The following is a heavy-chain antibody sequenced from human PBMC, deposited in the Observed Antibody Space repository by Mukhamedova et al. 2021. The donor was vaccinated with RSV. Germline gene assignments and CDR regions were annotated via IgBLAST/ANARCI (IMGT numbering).Heavy chain of an antibody. CDR3: AKESSDTGWRYYYYMDV. V-gene: IGHV3-23*01. CDR2: ISGSGGST. Sequence: GKGLEWVSAISGSGGSTYYADSVKGRFTISRDNSKNTLYLQMNSLRAEDTAVYYCAKESSDTGWRYYYYMDVWGQGTTVTVPS. J-gene: IGHJ6*03. D-gene: IGHD2-15*01.